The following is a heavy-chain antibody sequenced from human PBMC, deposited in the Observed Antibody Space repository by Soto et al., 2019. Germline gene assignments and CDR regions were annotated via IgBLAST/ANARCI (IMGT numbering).Heavy chain of an antibody. CDR1: GYTFTGYY. D-gene: IGHD3-10*01. CDR3: ARDGLLLWFGEFDY. CDR2: INPNSGVT. J-gene: IGHJ4*02. Sequence: QVQLVQSGAEVKKPGASVKVSCKASGYTFTGYYMHWVRQAPGQGLEWMGWINPNSGVTNYAQKFQGWVTMTRDTSISTAYMELSRLRSDDTAVYYCARDGLLLWFGEFDYWGQGTLVTVSS. V-gene: IGHV1-2*04.